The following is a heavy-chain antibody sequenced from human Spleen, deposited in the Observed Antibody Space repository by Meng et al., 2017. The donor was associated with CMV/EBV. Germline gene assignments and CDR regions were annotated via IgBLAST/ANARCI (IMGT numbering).Heavy chain of an antibody. D-gene: IGHD3-22*01. CDR2: IRSKAYGGTT. CDR1: GFTFGDYA. J-gene: IGHJ4*02. V-gene: IGHV3-49*04. Sequence: GESLKISCTASGFTFGDYAMSWVRQAPGKGLEWVGFIRSKAYGGTTEYAASVKGRFTISRDDSKSIAYLQMNSLKTEDTAVYYCTRTRYYYDSSGYYLDDYWGQGTLVPSPQ. CDR3: TRTRYYYDSSGYYLDDY.